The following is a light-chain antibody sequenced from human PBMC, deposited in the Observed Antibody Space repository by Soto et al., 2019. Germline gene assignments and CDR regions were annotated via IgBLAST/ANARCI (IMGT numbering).Light chain of an antibody. CDR1: DIGSKS. Sequence: SYELTHPPSVSLAPGQTARITCEENDIGSKSVHWYQQKPGQAPVLVVFDDSDRPSGIPDRFSGSNSRNTATLIINSVEAGDEADYYCQVWDNDSYHFVFGSGTKV. V-gene: IGLV3-21*02. CDR3: QVWDNDSYHFV. CDR2: DDS. J-gene: IGLJ1*01.